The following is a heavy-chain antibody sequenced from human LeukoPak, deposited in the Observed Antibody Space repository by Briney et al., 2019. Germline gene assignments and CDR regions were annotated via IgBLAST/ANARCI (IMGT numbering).Heavy chain of an antibody. Sequence: GGSLRLSCAASGFTFSSYGMHWVRQAPGKGLEWVAFIRYDGSNKYYADSVKGRFTISRDNSKNTLYLQMSSLRAEDTAVYYCAKDMEQWLVYFYFDYWGQGTLVTVSS. J-gene: IGHJ4*02. D-gene: IGHD6-19*01. CDR3: AKDMEQWLVYFYFDY. CDR1: GFTFSSYG. CDR2: IRYDGSNK. V-gene: IGHV3-30*02.